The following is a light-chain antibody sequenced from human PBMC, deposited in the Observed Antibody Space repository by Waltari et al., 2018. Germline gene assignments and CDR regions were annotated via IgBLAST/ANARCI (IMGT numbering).Light chain of an antibody. CDR2: GAS. CDR3: QHYVRLPAT. Sequence: IGFAQAPSNLSFSPGERATLSCRASQSVNRALAWYQQKPGQAPRLLIYGASSRAAGIPDRFSGSGSGTDFSLTISRLEAEDFAVYYCQHYVRLPATFGQGTKVEIK. J-gene: IGKJ1*01. V-gene: IGKV3-20*01. CDR1: QSVNRA.